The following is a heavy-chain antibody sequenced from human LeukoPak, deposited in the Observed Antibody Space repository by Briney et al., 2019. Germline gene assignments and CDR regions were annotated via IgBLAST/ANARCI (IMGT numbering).Heavy chain of an antibody. V-gene: IGHV3-23*01. D-gene: IGHD6-19*01. CDR3: AKVAIAVAGLYYFDY. CDR2: ISDSGGST. J-gene: IGHJ4*02. Sequence: AGGSLRLSCAASGFTFSSYAMSWVRQAPGKGLEWVSGISDSGGSTYYADSVKGRFNISRDNSKNTLDLQTNSLRAEDSAVYYCAKVAIAVAGLYYFDYWGQGTLVTVSS. CDR1: GFTFSSYA.